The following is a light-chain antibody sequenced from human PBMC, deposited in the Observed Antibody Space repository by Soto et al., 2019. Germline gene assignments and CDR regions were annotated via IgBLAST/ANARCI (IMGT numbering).Light chain of an antibody. V-gene: IGKV1-39*01. J-gene: IGKJ5*01. CDR2: AAS. Sequence: IQMTQSPSSLSASVGDRVTITCRASQRISTYLNWFQQRPGKAPRLLIYAASTLQTGVSSNFSGSASGTEFTLTISRLQPDDFATYFCHSRAFGQGTRLEI. CDR3: HSRA. CDR1: QRISTY.